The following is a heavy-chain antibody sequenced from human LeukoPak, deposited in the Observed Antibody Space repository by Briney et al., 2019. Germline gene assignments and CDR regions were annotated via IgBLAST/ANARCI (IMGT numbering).Heavy chain of an antibody. CDR1: GFTFSDYY. J-gene: IGHJ1*01. Sequence: GGSLRLSCAASGFTFSDYYMSWIRQAPGKGLEWVSYISSSGSTIYYADSVKGRFTISRDNAKNSLYLQMNGLRAEDTAVYYCARDRRRGDYGWFQHWGQGTLVTVSS. CDR2: ISSSGSTI. V-gene: IGHV3-11*04. D-gene: IGHD4-17*01. CDR3: ARDRRRGDYGWFQH.